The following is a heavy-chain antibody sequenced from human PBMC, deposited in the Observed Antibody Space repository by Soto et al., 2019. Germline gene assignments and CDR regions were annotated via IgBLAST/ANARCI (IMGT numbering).Heavy chain of an antibody. Sequence: QVQLVESGGGVVQPGGSLTLSCVASEFTFSNYPMHWVRQAPGKGLEWVAVISKDGTIKYYADSVKGRFTISRDNSKNTLYLLMNSLGAEDTAVFHCARGISVAGTFDSWGQGILVTVSS. J-gene: IGHJ4*02. V-gene: IGHV3-30*04. CDR1: EFTFSNYP. D-gene: IGHD6-19*01. CDR2: ISKDGTIK. CDR3: ARGISVAGTFDS.